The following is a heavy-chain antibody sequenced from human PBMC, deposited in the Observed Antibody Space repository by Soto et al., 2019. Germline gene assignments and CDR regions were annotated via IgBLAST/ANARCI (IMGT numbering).Heavy chain of an antibody. CDR3: AREMSAVVAATLFYYYYGMDV. V-gene: IGHV3-7*03. CDR1: GFTFSSYW. D-gene: IGHD2-15*01. CDR2: IKQDGSEK. Sequence: GGSLRLSCAASGFTFSSYWMSWVRQAPGKGLEWVANIKQDGSEKYYVDSVKGRFTISRDNTKNSLYLQMNSLRAEDTAVYYCAREMSAVVAATLFYYYYGMDVWGQGTTVTVSS. J-gene: IGHJ6*02.